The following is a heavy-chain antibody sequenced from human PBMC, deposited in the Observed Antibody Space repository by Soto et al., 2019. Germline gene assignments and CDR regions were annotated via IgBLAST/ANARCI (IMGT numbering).Heavy chain of an antibody. V-gene: IGHV3-49*04. Sequence: EVQLVESGGGLVQPGRSLRLSCAASGFTFGDYALNWVRQAPGKGLEWVGFIRSKAYGGAPEYAASVRGRFTISRDDSKSIAYLQMNSLKTEDTAMYYWTRSGGGYDYLDYRGQGTLVTVSS. D-gene: IGHD5-12*01. CDR3: TRSGGGYDYLDY. CDR1: GFTFGDYA. J-gene: IGHJ4*02. CDR2: IRSKAYGGAP.